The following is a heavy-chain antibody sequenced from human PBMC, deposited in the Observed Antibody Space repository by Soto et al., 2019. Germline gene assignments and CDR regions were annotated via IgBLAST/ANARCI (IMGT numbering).Heavy chain of an antibody. D-gene: IGHD6-13*01. V-gene: IGHV1-18*04. CDR1: GYTFTSYG. J-gene: IGHJ6*02. Sequence: QVQLVQSGAEVKKPGASVKVSCKASGYTFTSYGISWVRQAPGQGLECMGWISAYNGNTTYAQKLQGRATMTTDTSTSTAYMERRSLRSDDTAVYYCARGSGSSWYSTYYYYGMDVWGQGTTVTVSS. CDR2: ISAYNGNT. CDR3: ARGSGSSWYSTYYYYGMDV.